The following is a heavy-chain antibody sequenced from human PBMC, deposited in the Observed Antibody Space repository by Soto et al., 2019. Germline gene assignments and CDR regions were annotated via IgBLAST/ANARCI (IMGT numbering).Heavy chain of an antibody. CDR2: ISGNVGSTT. CDR3: AKHRGFVAGPFDS. CDR1: GITFTNYA. D-gene: IGHD6-19*01. Sequence: ESGGGLAQPGGSLRLSCAVSGITFTNYAMGWVRQAPGKGLEWVSGISGNVGSTTHYVDSVKGRFTISRDNSKNILFLQMNSLRAEDTAVYYCAKHRGFVAGPFDSWGQGTLVIVSS. V-gene: IGHV3-23*01. J-gene: IGHJ4*02.